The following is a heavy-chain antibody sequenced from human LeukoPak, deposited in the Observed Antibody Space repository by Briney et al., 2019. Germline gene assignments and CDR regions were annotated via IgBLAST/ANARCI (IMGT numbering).Heavy chain of an antibody. J-gene: IGHJ4*02. Sequence: SETLSLTCTVSGGSISSYYWSWIRQPAGKGLEWIGRIYTSGSTNYNPSLKSRVTVSADTSKNQFSLKLSSVTAADTAVYYCAREGGPYRPLDYSGQGTLVTVAS. CDR1: GGSISSYY. V-gene: IGHV4-4*07. CDR2: IYTSGST. CDR3: AREGGPYRPLDY.